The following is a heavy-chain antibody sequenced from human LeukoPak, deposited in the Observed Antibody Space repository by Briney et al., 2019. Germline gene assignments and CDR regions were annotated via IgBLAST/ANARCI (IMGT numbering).Heavy chain of an antibody. J-gene: IGHJ4*02. Sequence: SETLSLTCNVSGGSVSSGSYYWSWIRQPPGKGLEWIAYIYYSGSTNYNPSLTSRVTISVDTSKNQFSLKLSSVTAADTAVYYCARESERDYGGNELDYWGQGTLVTVSS. CDR2: IYYSGST. CDR3: ARESERDYGGNELDY. CDR1: GGSVSSGSYY. D-gene: IGHD4-23*01. V-gene: IGHV4-61*01.